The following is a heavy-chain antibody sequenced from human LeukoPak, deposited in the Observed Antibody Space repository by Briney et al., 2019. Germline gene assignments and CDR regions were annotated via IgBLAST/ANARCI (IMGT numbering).Heavy chain of an antibody. Sequence: PGGSLRLSCAAPGFTGSSNYMTWVRQAPGKGLEWVSLIYTSGNTYYAASVKGRFTISRDNAKDSLYLQMNNLRADDTAVYYCAGVATTPNSYYGLDVWGQGTTVTVSS. D-gene: IGHD1-1*01. CDR3: AGVATTPNSYYGLDV. CDR2: IYTSGNT. J-gene: IGHJ6*02. CDR1: GFTGSSNY. V-gene: IGHV3-66*01.